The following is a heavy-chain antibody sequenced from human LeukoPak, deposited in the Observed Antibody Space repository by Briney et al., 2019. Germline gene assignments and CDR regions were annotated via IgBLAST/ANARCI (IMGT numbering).Heavy chain of an antibody. Sequence: PSETLSLTCAVYGGSFSGYYWSWIRQPPGKGLEWVGEINHSGSTNYNPSLKSRVTISVDTSKNQFSLKLSPVTAAETAVYYCARGEDYYDSSGYSDYWGQGTLVTVSS. D-gene: IGHD3-22*01. CDR1: GGSFSGYY. J-gene: IGHJ4*02. CDR2: INHSGST. CDR3: ARGEDYYDSSGYSDY. V-gene: IGHV4-34*01.